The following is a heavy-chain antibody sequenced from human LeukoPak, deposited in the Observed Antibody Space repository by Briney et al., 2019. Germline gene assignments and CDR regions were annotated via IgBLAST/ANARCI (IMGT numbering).Heavy chain of an antibody. CDR1: GGSISSSSYH. CDR2: IYYSGST. CDR3: ARLFYYDSSGYYLKQNVAFDY. J-gene: IGHJ4*02. Sequence: SETLSLTCTVSGGSISSSSYHWGWIRQPPGKGLEWIGSIYYSGSTYYNPSLKSRVTISVDTSKNQFSLKLSSVTAADTAVYYCARLFYYDSSGYYLKQNVAFDYWGQGTLVTVSS. D-gene: IGHD3-22*01. V-gene: IGHV4-39*01.